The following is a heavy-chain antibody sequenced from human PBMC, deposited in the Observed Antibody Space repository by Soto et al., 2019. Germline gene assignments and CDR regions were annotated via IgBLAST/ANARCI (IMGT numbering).Heavy chain of an antibody. D-gene: IGHD3-16*01. CDR1: ESIFSGYS. V-gene: IGHV3-21*01. Sequence: GGSLRLSCVASESIFSGYSMNWVRQAPGKGLEWVSSISSSSSYIYYADSVKGRFTISRDNAKNSLYLQMNSLRAEDTAVYYCARDYTGFDPWGQGTLVTVSS. J-gene: IGHJ5*02. CDR3: ARDYTGFDP. CDR2: ISSSSSYI.